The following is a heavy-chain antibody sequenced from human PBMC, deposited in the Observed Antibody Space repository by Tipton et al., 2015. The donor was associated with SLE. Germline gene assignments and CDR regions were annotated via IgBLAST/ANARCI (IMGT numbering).Heavy chain of an antibody. D-gene: IGHD2-2*02. J-gene: IGHJ5*01. CDR2: IYYSGST. CDR1: GGSISSSSYY. Sequence: LRLSCTVSGGSISSSSYYWGWIRQPPGKGLEWIGSIYYSGSTYYNASLKSRVTTSVDTPKNQFSLKLSSVTAADTAVYYCAREGCSSTSCYTGGWFDSWGQGTLVTVSS. CDR3: AREGCSSTSCYTGGWFDS. V-gene: IGHV4-39*07.